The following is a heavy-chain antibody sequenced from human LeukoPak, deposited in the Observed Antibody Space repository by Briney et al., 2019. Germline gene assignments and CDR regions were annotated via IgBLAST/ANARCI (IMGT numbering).Heavy chain of an antibody. D-gene: IGHD4-17*01. CDR2: IKQDGSEK. J-gene: IGHJ4*02. Sequence: GGSLRLSCAASGFTFSNYWMSWVRQAPGKGLEWVASIKQDGSEKYYVDSVKGRFTISRDNAKNSLYLQMNSLRAEDTAVYYCARDGVVYGDYHFDYWGQGTLVTVSS. CDR3: ARDGVVYGDYHFDY. V-gene: IGHV3-7*01. CDR1: GFTFSNYW.